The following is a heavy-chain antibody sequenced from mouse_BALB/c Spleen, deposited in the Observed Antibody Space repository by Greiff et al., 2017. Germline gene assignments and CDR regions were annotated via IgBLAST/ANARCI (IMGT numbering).Heavy chain of an antibody. CDR3: ARRGEGMDY. Sequence: VKLVESGAELVKPGASVKLSCKTSGYTFTSYWIQWVKQRPGQGLGWIGEIFPGTGTTYYNEKFKGKATLTIDTSSSTAYMQLSSLTSEDSAVYFCARRGEGMDYWGQGTTVTVSS. CDR1: GYTFTSYW. CDR2: IFPGTGTT. V-gene: IGHV1S132*01. J-gene: IGHJ4*01.